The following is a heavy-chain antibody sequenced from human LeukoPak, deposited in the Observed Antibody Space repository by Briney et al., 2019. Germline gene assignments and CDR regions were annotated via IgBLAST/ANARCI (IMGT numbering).Heavy chain of an antibody. CDR1: GDSISSGFYS. CDR2: ISLNGNS. CDR3: AREGGGYYANWFDP. V-gene: IGHV4-61*02. J-gene: IGHJ5*02. Sequence: SQTLFLTCSVSGDSISSGFYSWSWIRQPAGKGLEWIGRISLNGNSNHSPSLKSRVSLSIDTSRNEFSLRVTSVTAADTGIYYCAREGGGYYANWFDPWGQGTLVTVSS. D-gene: IGHD1-26*01.